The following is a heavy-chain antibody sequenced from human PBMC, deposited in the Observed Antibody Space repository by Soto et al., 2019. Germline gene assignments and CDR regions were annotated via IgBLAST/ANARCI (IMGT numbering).Heavy chain of an antibody. CDR2: ISGSGGGT. Sequence: GGSLRLSCAASGFTFSSYAMSWVRQAPGKGLEWVSTISGSGGGTYYADSVKGRFTFSRDNSKNTMYLQMSGLRAEDTAVYYCARASGHIDPFDPWGQGTLVTVSS. CDR3: ARASGHIDPFDP. J-gene: IGHJ5*02. D-gene: IGHD5-12*01. V-gene: IGHV3-23*01. CDR1: GFTFSSYA.